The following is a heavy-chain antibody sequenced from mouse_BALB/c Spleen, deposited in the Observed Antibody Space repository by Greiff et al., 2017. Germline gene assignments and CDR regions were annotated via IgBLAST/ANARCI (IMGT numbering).Heavy chain of an antibody. CDR3: NAFQGWFAY. CDR2: IDPENGDT. CDR1: GFNIKDTY. J-gene: IGHJ3*01. Sequence: EVQGVESGAELVKPGASVKLSCTASGFNIKDTYMHWVKQRPEQGLEWIGWIDPENGDTEYAPKFQGKATMTADTSSNTAYLQLSSLTSEDTAVYYCNAFQGWFAYWGQGTLVTVSA. V-gene: IGHV14-4*02.